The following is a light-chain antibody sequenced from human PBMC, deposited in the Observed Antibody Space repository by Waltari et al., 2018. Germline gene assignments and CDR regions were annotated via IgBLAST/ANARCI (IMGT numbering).Light chain of an antibody. J-gene: IGLJ3*02. CDR3: AAWDGNLNGNWV. Sequence: QSVLTQPPSLSGTPGQRVTISCSGSSSNIGSNTVNWYQRVPGAAPTHLIYTNNQRPSGVPDRFSGSKSGTSASLAISGLQSEDEAEYFCAAWDGNLNGNWVFGGGTKLTVL. V-gene: IGLV1-44*01. CDR2: TNN. CDR1: SSNIGSNT.